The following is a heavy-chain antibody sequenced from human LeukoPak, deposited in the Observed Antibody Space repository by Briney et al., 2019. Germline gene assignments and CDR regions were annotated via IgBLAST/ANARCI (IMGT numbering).Heavy chain of an antibody. V-gene: IGHV4-59*01. CDR1: GGSISSYY. CDR3: ARVVDSYGPNFDY. Sequence: SSETLSLTCTVSGGSISSYYWSWIRQPPGKGLEWIGYIYYSGSTNYNPSLKSRVTISVDTSKNQFSLKLSSVTAADTAVYYCARVVDSYGPNFDYWGQGTLVTVSS. D-gene: IGHD5-18*01. CDR2: IYYSGST. J-gene: IGHJ4*02.